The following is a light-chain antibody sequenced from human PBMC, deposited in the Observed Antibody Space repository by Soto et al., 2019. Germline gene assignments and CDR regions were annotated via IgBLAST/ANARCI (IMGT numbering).Light chain of an antibody. CDR3: QQYRASPWT. J-gene: IGKJ1*01. CDR1: QSVCSSC. V-gene: IGKV3D-20*01. CDR2: EGS. Sequence: EIVLTQSPATLSLSPGERATLSCGASQSVCSSCLAWYQQKSGLAPRLLIYEGSTRATGIPDRFVGSGSGTDFTLTIGSLEPEDFAVYYCQQYRASPWTFGQGTKVEIK.